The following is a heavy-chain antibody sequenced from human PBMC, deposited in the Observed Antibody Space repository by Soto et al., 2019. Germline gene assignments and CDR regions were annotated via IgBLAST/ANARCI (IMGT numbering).Heavy chain of an antibody. CDR3: ASARHIGP. D-gene: IGHD2-21*01. Sequence: EVQLVESGGDLVQPGGSLRLSCAASGFTFSNYWMSWVRQAPGKGLEWVANIKEDGSERNYVDSVKGRYTISRDNAENSLYLQMNGRRAEDTAVYYCASARHIGPWGQGTLVTVSS. J-gene: IGHJ5*02. CDR2: IKEDGSER. CDR1: GFTFSNYW. V-gene: IGHV3-7*01.